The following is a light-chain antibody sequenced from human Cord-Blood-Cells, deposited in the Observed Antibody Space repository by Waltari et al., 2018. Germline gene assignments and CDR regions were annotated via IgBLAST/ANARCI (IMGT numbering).Light chain of an antibody. CDR3: QQYNNWVT. CDR1: QSVSSN. Sequence: VMTQSRATLSVSQGERATLSCRASQSVSSNLAWYQQKPGQLPRLLIYCASTRATGIPARFSGSGSGTEFTLTISSLQSEDFAVYYCQQYNNWVTFGPGTKVDIK. CDR2: CAS. J-gene: IGKJ3*01. V-gene: IGKV3D-15*01.